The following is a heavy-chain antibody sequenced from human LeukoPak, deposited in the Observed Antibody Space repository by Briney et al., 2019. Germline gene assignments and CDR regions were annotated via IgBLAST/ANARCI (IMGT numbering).Heavy chain of an antibody. Sequence: PGGSLRLSCAASGFTFNNYAMNWVRQAPGKGLEWVSVISGSGGTTYYADSVKGRFTISRDSSKNTLYLQMNSLRAEDTAVYYCAKVSGGGLYYDGMDVWGKGPRSPSPQ. J-gene: IGHJ6*01. CDR3: AKVSGGGLYYDGMDV. CDR2: ISGSGGTT. V-gene: IGHV3-23*01. CDR1: GFTFNNYA. D-gene: IGHD1-14*01.